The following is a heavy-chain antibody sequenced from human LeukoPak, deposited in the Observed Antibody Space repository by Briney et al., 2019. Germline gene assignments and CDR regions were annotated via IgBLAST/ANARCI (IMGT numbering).Heavy chain of an antibody. Sequence: GGSLRLSCAASGLTFSDYHMSWIRQAPGKGLEWVSHISDNGRTKYYANSVQGRFSVSRDNAKNSLYLQMNSLRADDTAVYYCATVHFGYFTFWGQGTLVPVSS. CDR1: GLTFSDYH. V-gene: IGHV3-11*01. J-gene: IGHJ4*02. CDR3: ATVHFGYFTF. CDR2: ISDNGRTK. D-gene: IGHD3-3*01.